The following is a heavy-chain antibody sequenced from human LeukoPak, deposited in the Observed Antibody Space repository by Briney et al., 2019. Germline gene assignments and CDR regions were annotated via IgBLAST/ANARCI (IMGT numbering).Heavy chain of an antibody. CDR3: AGTYDYVWGSYHHWFDP. D-gene: IGHD3-16*02. Sequence: ASVKVSCNASGYTFTSYDINWVRQATGQGLEWMGWMNPNSGNTGYAQKFQGRVTMTRNTSISTAYMELSSLRSEDTAVYYCAGTYDYVWGSYHHWFDPWGQGTLVTVSS. J-gene: IGHJ5*02. CDR2: MNPNSGNT. CDR1: GYTFTSYD. V-gene: IGHV1-8*01.